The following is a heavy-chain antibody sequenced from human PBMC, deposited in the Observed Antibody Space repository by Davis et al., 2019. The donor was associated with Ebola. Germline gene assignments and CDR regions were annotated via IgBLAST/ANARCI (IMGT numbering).Heavy chain of an antibody. CDR2: ISSSSSYT. D-gene: IGHD2-15*01. V-gene: IGHV3-11*06. CDR1: GFTFSDYY. J-gene: IGHJ4*02. Sequence: GESLKISCAASGFTFSDYYMSWIRQAPGKGLEWVSYISSSSSYTNYADSVKGRFTISRDNAKNSLYLQMNSLRAEDTAVYYCAREAAATGLLVGDPDFDYWGQGTLVTVSS. CDR3: AREAAATGLLVGDPDFDY.